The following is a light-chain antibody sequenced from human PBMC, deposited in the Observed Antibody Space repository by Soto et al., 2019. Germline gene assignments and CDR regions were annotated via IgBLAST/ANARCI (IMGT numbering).Light chain of an antibody. CDR1: QSLLLDDGNTY. CDR2: AAS. Sequence: VMALFALSLPGPRGQPAAISGTSTQSLLLDDGNTYLSWFHQRPGQSPRRLIYAASNRATGVPDRFSGSGSGTDFTLTISGLEAEDFAVYYCKQSGSWPRTFGPGTKVDIK. CDR3: KQSGSWPRT. J-gene: IGKJ1*01. V-gene: IGKV2-30*02.